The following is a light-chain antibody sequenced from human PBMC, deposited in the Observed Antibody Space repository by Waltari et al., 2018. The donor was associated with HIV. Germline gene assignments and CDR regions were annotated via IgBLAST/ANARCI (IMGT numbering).Light chain of an antibody. V-gene: IGLV1-44*01. J-gene: IGLJ1*01. CDR3: SSYTSSRSYV. CDR1: SSNIGSNT. Sequence: QSVLTQPPSASGTPGQRVTISCSGRSSNIGSNTVNWYQQLPGTAPKLMIYAVSNRPSGVSNRFSGSKSGNTASLTISGLQAEDEADYYCSSYTSSRSYVFGTGTRVTV. CDR2: AVS.